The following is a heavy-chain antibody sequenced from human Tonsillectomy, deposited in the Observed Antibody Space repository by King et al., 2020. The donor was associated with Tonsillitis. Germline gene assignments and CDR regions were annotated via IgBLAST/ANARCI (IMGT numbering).Heavy chain of an antibody. D-gene: IGHD3-10*01. V-gene: IGHV3-48*01. Sequence: VQLVESGGGLVQPGGSLRLSCAASGFTFSSFNMNWGRPVPGKGLESVSFISPNSKTVYYADSVKGRFTISRDNAKNSLSLQMNSLRAEDTAVYYCATSLIRGQGTLVTVSS. J-gene: IGHJ1*01. CDR2: ISPNSKTV. CDR3: ATSLI. CDR1: GFTFSSFN.